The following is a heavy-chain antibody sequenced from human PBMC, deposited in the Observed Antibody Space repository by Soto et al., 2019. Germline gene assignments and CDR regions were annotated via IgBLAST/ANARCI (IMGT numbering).Heavy chain of an antibody. V-gene: IGHV4-31*03. CDR3: ARDSGDVSGVGFDY. CDR1: GDSISTSFFY. CDR2: IYKSGST. J-gene: IGHJ4*02. Sequence: VELRESGPGLGRPSQTLSLACNVSGDSISTSFFYWGWVRQIPGKGLEWIGYIYKSGSTYYNPSLQSRVRMSVDSSKNQFSLSLSPVTAADTAVYYCARDSGDVSGVGFDYWGPGTLVTVSS. D-gene: IGHD3-3*01.